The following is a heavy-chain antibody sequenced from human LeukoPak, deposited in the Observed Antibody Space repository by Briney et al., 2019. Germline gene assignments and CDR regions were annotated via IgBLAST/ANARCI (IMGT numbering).Heavy chain of an antibody. D-gene: IGHD3-10*01. CDR3: ARAGMVRGGHFDY. CDR1: GGSISSYY. V-gene: IGHV4-59*01. Sequence: SETLSLTCTVSGGSISSYYWSWIRQPPGKGLEWIGYIYYSGSTNYNPSLKSRVTISVDTSKNQFSLKLSSVTAADTAVYYCARAGMVRGGHFDYWGQGTLVTVSS. J-gene: IGHJ4*02. CDR2: IYYSGST.